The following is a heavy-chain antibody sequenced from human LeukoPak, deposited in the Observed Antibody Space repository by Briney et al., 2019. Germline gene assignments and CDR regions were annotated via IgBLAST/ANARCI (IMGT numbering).Heavy chain of an antibody. Sequence: ASVKVSCKASGYTFTSYDINWVRQATGQGLEWMGWMNPNSGNTGYAQKFQGRVTITRNTSISTAYMELSSLRSEDTAVYYCARGPNYYGSGSRSVNYWGQGTLVTVSS. V-gene: IGHV1-8*03. J-gene: IGHJ4*02. CDR1: GYTFTSYD. D-gene: IGHD3-10*01. CDR2: MNPNSGNT. CDR3: ARGPNYYGSGSRSVNY.